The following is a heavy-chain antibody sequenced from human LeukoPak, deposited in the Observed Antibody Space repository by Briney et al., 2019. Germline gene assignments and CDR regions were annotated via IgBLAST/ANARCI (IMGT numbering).Heavy chain of an antibody. CDR3: ARTEDSSGYSLDY. V-gene: IGHV4-39*07. J-gene: IGHJ4*02. D-gene: IGHD3-22*01. CDR2: TYYSGST. CDR1: GGSISSSSYY. Sequence: SETLSLTCTVSGGSISSSSYYWGWIRQPPGKGLEWIGSTYYSGSTYYNPSLKSRVTISVDTSKNQFSLKLSSVTAADTAVYYCARTEDSSGYSLDYWGQGTLVTVSS.